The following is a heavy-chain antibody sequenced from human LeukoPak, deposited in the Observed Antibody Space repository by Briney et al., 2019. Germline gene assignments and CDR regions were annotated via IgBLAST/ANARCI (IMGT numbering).Heavy chain of an antibody. CDR2: ISSYNGNT. CDR1: GYMFNAYG. D-gene: IGHD2-15*01. CDR3: AREVILNAAYCSDCNSGQFFDH. V-gene: IGHV1-18*04. J-gene: IGHJ4*02. Sequence: ASVKVSCKASGYMFNAYGISWVRQAPGQGLEWMGWISSYNGNTNYPQKFQGRVTVTTDTSTNTAYMELTSLTSDDTAMYYCAREVILNAAYCSDCNSGQFFDHWGQGTLVTVSS.